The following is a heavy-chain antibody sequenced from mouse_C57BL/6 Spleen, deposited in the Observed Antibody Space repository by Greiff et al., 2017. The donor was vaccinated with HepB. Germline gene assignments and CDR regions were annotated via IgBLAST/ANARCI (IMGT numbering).Heavy chain of an antibody. CDR1: GYALRSSW. CDR3: ARSPDYYGSSYWFDY. CDR2: IYPGDGDT. J-gene: IGHJ2*01. D-gene: IGHD1-1*01. V-gene: IGHV1-82*01. Sequence: VQLQQSGPELVKPGASVKISCKASGYALRSSWMNWVKQRPGKGLEWIGRIYPGDGDTNYNGKLKGKATLTADKSSSTAYMQLSSLTSEDSAVYFCARSPDYYGSSYWFDYWGQGTTLTVSS.